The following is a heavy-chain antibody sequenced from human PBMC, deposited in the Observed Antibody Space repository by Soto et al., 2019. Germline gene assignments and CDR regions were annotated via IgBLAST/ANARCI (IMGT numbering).Heavy chain of an antibody. D-gene: IGHD1-1*01. J-gene: IGHJ4*02. V-gene: IGHV1-18*01. CDR1: GYTFTSYG. Sequence: QVHLVQSGAEVKKPGASVKVSCKGSGYTFTSYGITWVRQAPEQGLEWMGWISARNGDTDYAQKLQGRVTVTRDTSTSTAYMELRSLRSDDTAVYYCARGRYGDYWGQGALVTVSS. CDR2: ISARNGDT. CDR3: ARGRYGDY.